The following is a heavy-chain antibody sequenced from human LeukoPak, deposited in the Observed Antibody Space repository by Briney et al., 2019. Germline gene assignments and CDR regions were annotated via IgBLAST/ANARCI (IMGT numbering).Heavy chain of an antibody. Sequence: GGSLRLSCAASGFTFSSYAMSWVRQAPGKGLEWVSAISGSGGSAYYADSVKGRFTISRDNSKNTLYLQMNGLRVEDTAIYYCVEDLSGTYHFDYWGQGTLVTVSS. D-gene: IGHD1-26*01. CDR1: GFTFSSYA. J-gene: IGHJ4*02. CDR2: ISGSGGSA. V-gene: IGHV3-23*01. CDR3: VEDLSGTYHFDY.